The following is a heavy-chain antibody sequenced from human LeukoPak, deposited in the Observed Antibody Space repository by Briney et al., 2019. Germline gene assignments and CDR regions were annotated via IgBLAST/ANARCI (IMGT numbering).Heavy chain of an antibody. V-gene: IGHV3-30*04. Sequence: PGGSLRLSCAASGFTFSSYAMHWVRQAPGKGLEWVAVISYDGSNKYYADSVKGRFTISRDNSKNTLYLQMNSLRAEDTAVYYCASHDYYGSGSQTGPFDYWGQGTLVTVSS. CDR1: GFTFSSYA. D-gene: IGHD3-10*01. CDR2: ISYDGSNK. CDR3: ASHDYYGSGSQTGPFDY. J-gene: IGHJ4*02.